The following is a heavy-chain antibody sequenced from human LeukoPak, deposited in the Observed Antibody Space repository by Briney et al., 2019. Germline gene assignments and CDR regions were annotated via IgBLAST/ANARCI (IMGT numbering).Heavy chain of an antibody. Sequence: GGSLRLSCTASGFTPCDYAMSWVRQAPGKGLEWVGFIRSKAYGGTTEYAASVKGRFTISRDDSKSIAYLQMNSLKTEDTAVYYCTRAHDRDHNSIYFDYWPQGTLVTVSS. CDR3: TRAHDRDHNSIYFDY. CDR1: GFTPCDYA. D-gene: IGHD2/OR15-2a*01. CDR2: IRSKAYGGTT. J-gene: IGHJ4*02. V-gene: IGHV3-49*04.